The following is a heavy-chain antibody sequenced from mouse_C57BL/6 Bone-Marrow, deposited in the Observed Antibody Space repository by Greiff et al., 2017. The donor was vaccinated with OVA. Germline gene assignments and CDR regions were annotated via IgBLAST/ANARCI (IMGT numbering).Heavy chain of an antibody. Sequence: VQLQQSGPGLVAPSQSLSITCTVSGFSLTSYAISWVRQPPGKGLEWLGVIWTGGGTNYNSALKSRLSISKDNSKSQVFLKMNSLQTDDTARYYWARMKTAQRGGDYFDYWGQGTTLTVSS. CDR1: GFSLTSYA. CDR3: ARMKTAQRGGDYFDY. J-gene: IGHJ2*01. CDR2: IWTGGGT. D-gene: IGHD3-2*02. V-gene: IGHV2-9-1*01.